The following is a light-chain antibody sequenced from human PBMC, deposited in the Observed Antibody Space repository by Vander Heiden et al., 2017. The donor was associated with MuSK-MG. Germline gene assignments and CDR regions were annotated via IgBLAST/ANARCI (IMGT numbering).Light chain of an antibody. V-gene: IGKV3-11*01. CDR1: QSIASY. CDR3: QQHSHWPPIT. J-gene: IGKJ4*01. CDR2: DAS. Sequence: VLTQSPATLSLSPGERATLSCRASQSIASYLAWYQQKPGQAPRLLIYDASNRATGIPARFSGSGYGTDFTLTISNREPEDFAVYYCQQHSHWPPITFGGGTKVEIK.